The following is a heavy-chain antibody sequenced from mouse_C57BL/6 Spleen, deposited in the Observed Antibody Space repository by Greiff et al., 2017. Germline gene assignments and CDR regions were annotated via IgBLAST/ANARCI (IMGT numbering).Heavy chain of an antibody. Sequence: QVQLQQPGAELVMPGASVKLSCKASGYTFTSYWMHWVKQRPGQGLEWIGEIDPSDSYTNYNQKFKGKSTLTVDKSSSTAYMQLSSLTSEDSAVYYCARSHAVVATRGYYFDYWGQGTTLTVSS. D-gene: IGHD1-1*01. J-gene: IGHJ2*01. CDR1: GYTFTSYW. V-gene: IGHV1-69*01. CDR2: IDPSDSYT. CDR3: ARSHAVVATRGYYFDY.